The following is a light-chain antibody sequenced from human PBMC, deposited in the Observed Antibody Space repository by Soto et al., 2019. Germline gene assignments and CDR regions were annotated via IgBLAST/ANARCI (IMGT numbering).Light chain of an antibody. J-gene: IGKJ2*01. CDR3: QQYDKLPMYT. Sequence: DIQMTQSPSSLSASVGDRVTITCQASQDISNYLNWYQQKPGKAPKLLIYDASNLETGVPSRFSGSGSGTDFTFTISSLQPEDIATYYCQQYDKLPMYTFGQGTKLEIK. V-gene: IGKV1-33*01. CDR1: QDISNY. CDR2: DAS.